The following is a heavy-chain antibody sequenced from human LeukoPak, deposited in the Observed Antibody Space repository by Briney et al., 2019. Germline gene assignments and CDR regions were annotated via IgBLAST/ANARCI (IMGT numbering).Heavy chain of an antibody. V-gene: IGHV3-9*01. CDR3: AKDRIAVCPYYGMDV. J-gene: IGHJ6*02. Sequence: SLRLSCAASGFTFDDYAMHWVRQAPGKGLEWVSGISWNSGSIGYADFVKGRFTISRDNAKISLYLQMNSLRAEDTALYYCAKDRIAVCPYYGMDVWGQGTTVTVSS. D-gene: IGHD6-19*01. CDR1: GFTFDDYA. CDR2: ISWNSGSI.